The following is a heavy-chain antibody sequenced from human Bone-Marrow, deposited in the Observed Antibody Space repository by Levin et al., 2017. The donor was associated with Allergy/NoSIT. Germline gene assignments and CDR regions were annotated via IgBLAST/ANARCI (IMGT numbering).Heavy chain of an antibody. J-gene: IGHJ6*03. Sequence: LAGGSLRLSCSASGFTFSGYWMHWVRQAPGKGLEWVSRIYNDGSTTNYADSVKGRFTISRDNAKNTLYLQMSSLRAEDTAVYYCVRDRGSSSLYLDVWGKGTTVIVSS. CDR2: IYNDGSTT. CDR1: GFTFSGYW. V-gene: IGHV3-74*01. D-gene: IGHD2-15*01. CDR3: VRDRGSSSLYLDV.